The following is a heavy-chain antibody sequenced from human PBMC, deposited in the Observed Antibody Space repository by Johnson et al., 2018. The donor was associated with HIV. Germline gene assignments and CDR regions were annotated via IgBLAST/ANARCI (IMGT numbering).Heavy chain of an antibody. CDR3: ARESRTTGVIRGGAFDI. CDR2: MSFDESNK. CDR1: GFTVSSNY. D-gene: IGHD4-23*01. J-gene: IGHJ3*02. Sequence: QVQLVESGGGLIQPGGSLRLSCAASGFTVSSNYMSWVRQAPGKGLEWVAVMSFDESNKYYADSVKGRFTISRDNSKNTLYLQMNSLRAEDTAVYYCARESRTTGVIRGGAFDIWGQGTMVTVSS. V-gene: IGHV3-30*03.